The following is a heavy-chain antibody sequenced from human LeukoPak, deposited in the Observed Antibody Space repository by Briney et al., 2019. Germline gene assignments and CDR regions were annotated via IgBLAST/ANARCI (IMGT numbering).Heavy chain of an antibody. J-gene: IGHJ4*02. Sequence: ASVKVSCKASGYTFTSYGINWVRQATGQGLEWMGWMNPNSGTTGYTQKFQGRVTMTRNTSINTAYMELSSLRSEDTAVYYCARGSRRDGYSTLFDSWGQGTLVIVSS. D-gene: IGHD5-24*01. CDR2: MNPNSGTT. CDR1: GYTFTSYG. CDR3: ARGSRRDGYSTLFDS. V-gene: IGHV1-8*02.